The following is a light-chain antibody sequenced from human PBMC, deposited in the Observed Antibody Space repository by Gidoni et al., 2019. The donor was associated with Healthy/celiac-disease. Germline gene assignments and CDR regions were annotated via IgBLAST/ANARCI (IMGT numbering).Light chain of an antibody. V-gene: IGKV3-11*01. J-gene: IGKJ4*01. CDR1: QSVSSY. Sequence: IVLTHSPATLSLSPGETPTLSCRASQSVSSYLAWYQQKPGQAPRLLIYDASNRATGIPARFSGSGSGTDFTLTISSLEPEDFAVYYCQQRSNWPRTFGGGTKVEIK. CDR2: DAS. CDR3: QQRSNWPRT.